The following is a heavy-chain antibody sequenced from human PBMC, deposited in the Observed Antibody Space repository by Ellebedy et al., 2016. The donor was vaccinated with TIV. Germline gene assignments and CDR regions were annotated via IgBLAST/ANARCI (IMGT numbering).Heavy chain of an antibody. Sequence: AASVKVSCKASGYTFTGYYMHWVRQAPGQGLEWMGWINPNSGGTNYAQKFQGRVTMTRDTSISTAYMELSRLRSDDTAVYYCARGGAGASPDLDYWGQGTLVTVSS. V-gene: IGHV1-2*02. D-gene: IGHD1-26*01. J-gene: IGHJ4*02. CDR2: INPNSGGT. CDR3: ARGGAGASPDLDY. CDR1: GYTFTGYY.